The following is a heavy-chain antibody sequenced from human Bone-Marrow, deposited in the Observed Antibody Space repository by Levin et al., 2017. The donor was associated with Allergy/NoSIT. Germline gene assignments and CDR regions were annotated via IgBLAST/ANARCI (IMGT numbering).Heavy chain of an antibody. CDR2: ISSSSSYI. Sequence: GGSLRLSCAASGFTFSSYSMNWVRQAPGKGLEWVSSISSSSSYIYYADSVKGRFTISRDNAKNSLYLQMNSLRAEDTAVYYCARDRGPCSSTSCPREDAFDIWGQGTMVTVSS. D-gene: IGHD2-2*01. V-gene: IGHV3-21*01. CDR1: GFTFSSYS. CDR3: ARDRGPCSSTSCPREDAFDI. J-gene: IGHJ3*02.